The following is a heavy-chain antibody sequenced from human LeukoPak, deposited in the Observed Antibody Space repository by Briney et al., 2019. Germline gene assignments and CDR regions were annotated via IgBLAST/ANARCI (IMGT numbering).Heavy chain of an antibody. CDR2: IYPGDSDT. V-gene: IGHV5-51*01. J-gene: IGHJ4*02. D-gene: IGHD3-10*01. CDR1: GYSFTSYW. Sequence: GESLKISCKGSGYSFTSYWIGWVRQMPGKGLEWMGIIYPGDSDTRYSPSFQGQVTISADKSISTAYLQWSSLKASDTAMYYCARLYGSGSYYTYYFDYWGQGTLVTVSS. CDR3: ARLYGSGSYYTYYFDY.